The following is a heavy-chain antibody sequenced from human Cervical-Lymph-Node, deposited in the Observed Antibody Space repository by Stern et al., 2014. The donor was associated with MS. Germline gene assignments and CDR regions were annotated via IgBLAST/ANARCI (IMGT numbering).Heavy chain of an antibody. D-gene: IGHD3-22*01. CDR2: ISTHNGDT. CDR3: ATMTIIGFGP. Sequence: QVQLGQSGPEVRKPGASVKVSCKTSGYTFSTYVVFWVRQAPGQGLEWLGSISTHNGDTNYAQILKGRVTMTTDSSTNTAYMELRSLRSDDTAVYYCATMTIIGFGPWGQGTLVTVSS. CDR1: GYTFSTYV. J-gene: IGHJ1*01. V-gene: IGHV1-18*01.